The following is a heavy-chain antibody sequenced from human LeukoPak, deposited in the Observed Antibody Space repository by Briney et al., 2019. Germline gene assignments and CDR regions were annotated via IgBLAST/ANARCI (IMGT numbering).Heavy chain of an antibody. D-gene: IGHD3-22*01. CDR3: ARSSGTMIVVAPSYYFDY. V-gene: IGHV1-69*13. Sequence: SVKVSCKASGGTFSSYAISWVRQAPGQGLEWMGGIIPIFGTANYAQKFQGRVAITADESTSTAYMELSSLRSEDTAVYYCARSSGTMIVVAPSYYFDYWGQGTLVTVSS. J-gene: IGHJ4*02. CDR2: IIPIFGTA. CDR1: GGTFSSYA.